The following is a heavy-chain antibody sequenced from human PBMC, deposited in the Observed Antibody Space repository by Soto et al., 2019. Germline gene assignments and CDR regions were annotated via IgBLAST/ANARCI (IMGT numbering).Heavy chain of an antibody. CDR3: ARFGYTTEAH. Sequence: SETLSLTCSVSGGSISSSSYSWGWIRQPPGKGLEWIGTIYYSGSTHYTPSLEGRVAISADTPNNQLSLRLSSVTAADPAGHYCARFGYTTEAHWGQGTLVTVSS. V-gene: IGHV4-39*01. J-gene: IGHJ4*02. CDR2: IYYSGST. D-gene: IGHD5-12*01. CDR1: GGSISSSSYS.